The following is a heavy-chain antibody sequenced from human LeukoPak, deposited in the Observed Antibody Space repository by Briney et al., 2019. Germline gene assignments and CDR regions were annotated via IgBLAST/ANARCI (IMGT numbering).Heavy chain of an antibody. Sequence: GESLKISCKDFGHTFTTYWVAWLRQMPGKGLEWMGIIYPDDSDTRYSPSFEGQVTISADKSISTAYLQWSSLKASDTAMYYCARHNTYYYYGMDVWGQGTTVTVSS. CDR2: IYPDDSDT. CDR1: GHTFTTYW. D-gene: IGHD2/OR15-2a*01. CDR3: ARHNTYYYYGMDV. J-gene: IGHJ6*02. V-gene: IGHV5-51*01.